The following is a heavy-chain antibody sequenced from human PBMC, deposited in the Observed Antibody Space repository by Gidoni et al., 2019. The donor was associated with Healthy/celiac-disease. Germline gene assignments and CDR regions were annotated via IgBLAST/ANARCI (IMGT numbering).Heavy chain of an antibody. V-gene: IGHV4-39*07. CDR2: IYYSGST. Sequence: QLQLQESGPGLVKPSETLSLTCPVPGGSISSSSYYWGWIRQPPGKGLDWIGSIYYSGSTYYNPSPKSRVTISVDTSKNQFSLKLSSVTAADTAVYYCARQPSIADRPKNWYFDLWGRGTLVTVSS. CDR1: GGSISSSSYY. J-gene: IGHJ2*01. CDR3: ARQPSIADRPKNWYFDL. D-gene: IGHD6-6*01.